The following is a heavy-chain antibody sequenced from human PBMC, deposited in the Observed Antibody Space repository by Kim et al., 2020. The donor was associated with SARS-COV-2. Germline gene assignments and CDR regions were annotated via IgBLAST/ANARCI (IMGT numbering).Heavy chain of an antibody. CDR2: FSSSGSYT. CDR1: GFSFSDYY. V-gene: IGHV3-11*03. J-gene: IGHJ4*02. D-gene: IGHD2-15*01. CDR3: AVVVAARFDY. Sequence: GGSLRLSCAVSGFSFSDYYMSWIRQAPGKGLEWVSYFSSSGSYTNYADSVKGRFTISRDNAKNSLFLQMNSLRAEDTAVYYCAVVVAARFDYWGQGTLVTVSS.